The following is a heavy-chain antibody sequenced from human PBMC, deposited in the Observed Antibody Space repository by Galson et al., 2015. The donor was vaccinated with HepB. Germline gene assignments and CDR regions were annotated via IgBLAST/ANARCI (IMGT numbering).Heavy chain of an antibody. V-gene: IGHV3-30-3*01. CDR3: ARDLVRGDFWSGYLDY. CDR2: ISYDGSNK. CDR1: GFTFSSYA. J-gene: IGHJ4*02. D-gene: IGHD3-3*01. Sequence: SLRLSCAASGFTFSSYAMHWVRQAPGKGLEWVAVISYDGSNKYYADSVKGRFTISRDNSKNTLYLQMNSLRAEDTAVYYCARDLVRGDFWSGYLDYWGQGTLVTVSS.